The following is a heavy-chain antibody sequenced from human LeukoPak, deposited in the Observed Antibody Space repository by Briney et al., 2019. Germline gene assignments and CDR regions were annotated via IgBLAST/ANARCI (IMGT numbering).Heavy chain of an antibody. CDR2: IYTDGST. CDR1: GFTDPTNY. V-gene: IGHV3-53*01. Sequence: GGSLTLSCAASGFTDPTNYMTWVRQAPGKGLEWVSIIYTDGSTYYAHSVKGRFTISRDNSKSTLYLQMNSLRAEDTAVYYCGRSTVWYAFDYWGQGTLVTVST. D-gene: IGHD6-13*01. CDR3: GRSTVWYAFDY. J-gene: IGHJ4*02.